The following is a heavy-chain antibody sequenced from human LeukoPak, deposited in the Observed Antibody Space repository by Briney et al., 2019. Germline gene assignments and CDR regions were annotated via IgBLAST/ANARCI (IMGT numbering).Heavy chain of an antibody. D-gene: IGHD3-9*01. CDR3: ARWGRNFDDWFDP. CDR1: GYTFTNYG. V-gene: IGHV1-18*01. Sequence: ALVKVSCKASGYTFTNYGVIWVRQAPGQGLEWMGWISAYNGNTNYAQTLQGRVTMTTDTSTTTAYMELRSLNSDDTAVYYCARWGRNFDDWFDPWGQGTLVTVSS. CDR2: ISAYNGNT. J-gene: IGHJ5*02.